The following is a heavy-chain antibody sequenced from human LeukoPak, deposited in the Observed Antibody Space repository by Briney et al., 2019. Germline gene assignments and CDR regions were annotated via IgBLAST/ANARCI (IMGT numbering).Heavy chain of an antibody. Sequence: SVKVSCKASGYTFTGYYMHWVRQAPGQGLEWMGRIIPILGIANYAQKFQGRVTITADKSTSTAYMELSSLRSEDTAVYYCACPHLWSGYDYWGQGTLATVSS. CDR2: IIPILGIA. CDR1: GYTFTGYY. V-gene: IGHV1-69*10. D-gene: IGHD3-3*01. CDR3: ACPHLWSGYDY. J-gene: IGHJ4*02.